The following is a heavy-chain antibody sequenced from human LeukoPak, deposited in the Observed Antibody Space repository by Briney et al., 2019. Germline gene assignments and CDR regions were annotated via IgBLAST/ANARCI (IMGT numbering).Heavy chain of an antibody. CDR1: GGSISSSSYY. Sequence: TSETPSLTCTVSGGSISSSSYYWGWIRQPPGKGLEWIGSIYYSGSTYYNPSLKSRVTISVDTSKNQFSLKLSFVTAADTAVYYCARGRVLRYFDWLLSEPHPNNWFDPWGQGTLVTVSS. J-gene: IGHJ5*02. V-gene: IGHV4-39*01. D-gene: IGHD3-9*01. CDR3: ARGRVLRYFDWLLSEPHPNNWFDP. CDR2: IYYSGST.